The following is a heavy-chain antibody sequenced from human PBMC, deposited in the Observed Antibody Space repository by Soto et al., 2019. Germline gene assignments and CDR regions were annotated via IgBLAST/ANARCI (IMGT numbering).Heavy chain of an antibody. J-gene: IGHJ5*02. V-gene: IGHV4-34*01. CDR2: IDHSGST. CDR3: AKGRVRYNWFDP. Sequence: SETLSLTCAVYGASFSDYYWSWIRQPPGKGLEWIGEIDHSGSTKYNPSLKSRVTISVDTSKSQFSQKLSSVTAADTAVYYCAKGRVRYNWFDPWGQGTLVTVSS. CDR1: GASFSDYY. D-gene: IGHD3-10*01.